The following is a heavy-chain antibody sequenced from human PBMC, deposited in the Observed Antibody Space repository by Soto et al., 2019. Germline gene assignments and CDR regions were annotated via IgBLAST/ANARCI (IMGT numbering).Heavy chain of an antibody. J-gene: IGHJ6*02. V-gene: IGHV3-21*01. CDR3: AREVATYGRDYYSYYGMDV. Sequence: EVQLVESGGGLVKPGGSLRLSCAASGFTFSSYSMNWVRQAPGKGLEWVSSISSSSSYIYYADSVKGRFTISRDNAKNSLYLQMNSLRAEDTAVYYCAREVATYGRDYYSYYGMDVWGQGTTVTVSS. CDR2: ISSSSSYI. D-gene: IGHD5-12*01. CDR1: GFTFSSYS.